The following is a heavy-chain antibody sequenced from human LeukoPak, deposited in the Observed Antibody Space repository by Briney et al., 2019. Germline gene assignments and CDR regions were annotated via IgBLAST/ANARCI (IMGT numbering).Heavy chain of an antibody. Sequence: ASVKVSCKASGYTFTGQYMHWVRQAPGQGLEWMGWLNPNNGGTKYSQNFQDRVTMTRDTSISTAYMELSGLRSDDSAVYYCARGSVLGCDYWGRGTQVTASS. CDR3: ARGSVLGCDY. D-gene: IGHD6-19*01. CDR1: GYTFTGQY. CDR2: LNPNNGGT. J-gene: IGHJ4*02. V-gene: IGHV1-2*02.